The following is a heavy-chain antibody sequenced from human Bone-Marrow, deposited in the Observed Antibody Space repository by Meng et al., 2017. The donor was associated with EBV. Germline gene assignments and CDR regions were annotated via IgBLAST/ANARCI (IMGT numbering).Heavy chain of an antibody. D-gene: IGHD3-10*01. CDR1: GYNFTGYY. CDR2: LIPMLGAP. V-gene: IGHV1-69*06. J-gene: IGHJ4*02. CDR3: ASESGRGYTPDY. Sequence: QVQLVQSGAEVKKPGASVKVSCKASGYNFTGYYMHWVRQAPGQGLEWMGGLIPMLGAPNYAQKFQDRVTIIADKSTSIHYMELSSLRSDDTAVYYCASESGRGYTPDYWGRGALVTVSS.